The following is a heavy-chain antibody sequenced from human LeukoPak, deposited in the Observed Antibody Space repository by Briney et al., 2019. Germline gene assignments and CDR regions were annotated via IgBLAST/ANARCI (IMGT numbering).Heavy chain of an antibody. V-gene: IGHV3-23*01. CDR1: GFIFNSYT. J-gene: IGHJ4*02. CDR2: ISATSAII. CDR3: AKRPSTVYYDSSGLFDY. Sequence: PGGSLRLSCAASGFIFNSYTMSWVRQAPGKGLEWVSAISATSAIIYYADSVKGRFTISRDNSKNTLYLQMNSLRAEDTAIYYCAKRPSTVYYDSSGLFDYWGQGTLVTVSS. D-gene: IGHD3-22*01.